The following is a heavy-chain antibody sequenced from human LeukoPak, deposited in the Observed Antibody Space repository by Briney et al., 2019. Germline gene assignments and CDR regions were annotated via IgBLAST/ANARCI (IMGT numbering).Heavy chain of an antibody. CDR1: GFTVSSNY. CDR3: AKPQNFDWLGY. Sequence: PGGSLRLSCAASGFTVSSNYMSWVRQAPGKGLEWVSVIYSGGSTYYADSVKGRFTISRDNSKNTLYLQMNSLRAEDTAVYYCAKPQNFDWLGYWGQGTLVTVSS. J-gene: IGHJ4*02. CDR2: IYSGGST. V-gene: IGHV3-66*02. D-gene: IGHD3-9*01.